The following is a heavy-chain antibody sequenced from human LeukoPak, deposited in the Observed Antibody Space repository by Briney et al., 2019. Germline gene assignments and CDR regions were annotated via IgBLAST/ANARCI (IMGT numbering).Heavy chain of an antibody. CDR2: ISWNSGSI. D-gene: IGHD6-13*01. CDR1: GFTFSSYA. CDR3: AKGPRASSWYYFDY. V-gene: IGHV3-9*01. J-gene: IGHJ4*02. Sequence: GGSLRLSCAASGFTFSSYAMSWVRQAPGKGLEWVSGISWNSGSIGYADSVKGRFTISRDNAKNSLYLQMNSLRAEDTALYYCAKGPRASSWYYFDYWGQGTLVTVSS.